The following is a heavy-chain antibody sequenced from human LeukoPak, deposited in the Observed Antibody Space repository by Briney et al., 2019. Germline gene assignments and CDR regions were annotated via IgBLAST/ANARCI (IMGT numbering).Heavy chain of an antibody. J-gene: IGHJ3*02. D-gene: IGHD6-13*01. V-gene: IGHV4-30-2*01. Sequence: SETLSLTCTVSGGSISSGGYYWSWIRQPPGKGLEWIGYTYHSGSTYYNPSLKSRVTISVDRSKNQFSLKLSSVTAADTAVYYCAGHVRASSSSAFDIWGQGTMVTVSS. CDR3: AGHVRASSSSAFDI. CDR2: TYHSGST. CDR1: GGSISSGGYY.